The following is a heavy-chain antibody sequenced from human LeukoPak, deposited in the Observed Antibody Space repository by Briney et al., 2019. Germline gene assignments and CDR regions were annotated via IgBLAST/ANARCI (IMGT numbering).Heavy chain of an antibody. V-gene: IGHV3-23*01. J-gene: IGHJ4*02. CDR2: ISGSGGST. CDR1: GFTFSSYA. CDR3: AIITMIVVVITSFDY. Sequence: GGSLRLSCAASGFTFSSYAMSWVRQAPGKGLEWVSAISGSGGSTYYADSVKGRFTISRDNSKNTLYLQMNSLRAEDTAVYYCAIITMIVVVITSFDYWGQGTLVTVSS. D-gene: IGHD3-22*01.